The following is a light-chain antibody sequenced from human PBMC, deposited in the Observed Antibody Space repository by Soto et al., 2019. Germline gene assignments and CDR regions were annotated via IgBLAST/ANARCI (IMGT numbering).Light chain of an antibody. CDR2: STS. V-gene: IGKV3-20*01. Sequence: EIVLTQYPGTLSLSPGEGATLSCRASQSVNSNYLAWFQQKPGQAPRLLIYSTSNRATGIPDRFSGSGSGTDFTLTISRLEPEDFVVYYCQQYDKSPWTFGQGTKVEIK. J-gene: IGKJ1*01. CDR3: QQYDKSPWT. CDR1: QSVNSNY.